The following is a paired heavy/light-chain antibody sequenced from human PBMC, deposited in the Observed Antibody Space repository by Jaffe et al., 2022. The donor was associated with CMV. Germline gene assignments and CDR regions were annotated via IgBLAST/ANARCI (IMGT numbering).Heavy chain of an antibody. CDR3: ARDHGQYCSGGRCHSAANWFDP. CDR2: IWFDGTNK. Sequence: QVHLVESGGGVVQPGRSLTLSCAASGFSFNSYAMHWVRQAPGKGLEWVAAIWFDGTNKEYGDSVKGRFTISRDNSKNTLYLQVNSLRAEDTAVYFCARDHGQYCSGGRCHSAANWFDPWGQGTLVTVSS. V-gene: IGHV3-33*08. CDR1: GFSFNSYA. D-gene: IGHD2-15*01. J-gene: IGHJ5*02.
Light chain of an antibody. Sequence: EVVLTQSPDTLSVSPGERATLSCRASQSVSNLLAWYQQKPGQAPRLIIYGASTRATGAPARFSGSGSGTEFTLTVSSLQSEDFAVYYCQQYNNWPITFGQGTRLENK. CDR1: QSVSNL. CDR3: QQYNNWPIT. J-gene: IGKJ5*01. V-gene: IGKV3-15*01. CDR2: GAS.